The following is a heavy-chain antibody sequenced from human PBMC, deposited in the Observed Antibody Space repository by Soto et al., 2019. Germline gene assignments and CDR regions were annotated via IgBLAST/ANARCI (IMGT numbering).Heavy chain of an antibody. D-gene: IGHD2-2*01. V-gene: IGHV1-18*04. CDR2: ISAYNGNT. J-gene: IGHJ5*02. CDR3: ARVVVVVPAAIWWFDP. CDR1: GYTFTSYG. Sequence: GASVKVSCKASGYTFTSYGISWVRQAPGQGLEWMGWISAYNGNTNYAQKLQGRVTMTTDTSTSTAYVELRSLRSDDTAVYYCARVVVVVPAAIWWFDPWGQGTLVTVSS.